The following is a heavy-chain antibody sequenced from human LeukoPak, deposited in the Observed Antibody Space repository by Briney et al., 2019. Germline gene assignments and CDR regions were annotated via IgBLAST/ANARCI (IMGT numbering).Heavy chain of an antibody. D-gene: IGHD3-10*01. J-gene: IGHJ4*02. Sequence: GSLRLSCAASGFTFSSYAMSWVRQPPGKGLEWIGEIYHSGSTNYNPSLKSRVTISVDKSKNQFSLKLSSVTAADTAVYYCAREATMVRGGHDYWGQGTLVTVSS. V-gene: IGHV4-4*02. CDR2: IYHSGST. CDR1: GFTFSSYAM. CDR3: AREATMVRGGHDY.